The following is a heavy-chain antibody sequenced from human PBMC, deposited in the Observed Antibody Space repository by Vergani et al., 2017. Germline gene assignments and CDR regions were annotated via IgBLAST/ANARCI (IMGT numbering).Heavy chain of an antibody. CDR3: ARDLLWFGESIPILPTDAFDI. D-gene: IGHD3-10*01. J-gene: IGHJ3*02. V-gene: IGHV3-72*01. CDR1: GFTLSDHV. CDR2: SRNKARSYTT. Sequence: EVQLVESGGGLVQPGGSLRLSCAASGFTLSDHVMDWVRQGPGKGLEWVGRSRNKARSYTTEYSASVKGRFTISRDDSRNSLYLQMNSLKTEDTAVYYCARDLLWFGESIPILPTDAFDIWGQGTMVTVSS.